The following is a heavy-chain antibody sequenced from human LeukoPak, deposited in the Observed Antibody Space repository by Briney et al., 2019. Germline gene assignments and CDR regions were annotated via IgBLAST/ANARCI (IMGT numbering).Heavy chain of an antibody. Sequence: SETLSLTCTVSGGSISSNRYYWAWIRQPPGKGLEWIGSIYYSGNTYYNPSLKSRVTISVDTSKNQFSLRLSSVTAADTAVYYCAREFWNYRSGNLQAFHIWGQGTVVTVSS. J-gene: IGHJ3*02. CDR1: GGSISSNRYY. V-gene: IGHV4-39*07. CDR2: IYYSGNT. CDR3: AREFWNYRSGNLQAFHI. D-gene: IGHD3-10*01.